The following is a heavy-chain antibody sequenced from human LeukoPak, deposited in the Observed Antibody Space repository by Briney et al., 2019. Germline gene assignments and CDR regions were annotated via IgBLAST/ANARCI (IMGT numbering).Heavy chain of an antibody. Sequence: SVKVSCKASGGTFTSYGISWVRQAPGQGLEWMGGIIPMFGTANYAQKFQGRITITADESTSIVYMELSSLRSEDTAVYYCASARYSSGFDYWGQGTLVTVSS. V-gene: IGHV1-69*13. J-gene: IGHJ4*02. CDR3: ASARYSSGFDY. D-gene: IGHD6-19*01. CDR2: IIPMFGTA. CDR1: GGTFTSYG.